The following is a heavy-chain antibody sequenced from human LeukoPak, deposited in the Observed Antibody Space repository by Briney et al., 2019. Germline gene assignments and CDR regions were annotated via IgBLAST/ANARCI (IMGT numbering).Heavy chain of an antibody. V-gene: IGHV3-7*01. J-gene: IGHJ3*02. CDR1: GFTFSNSY. CDR2: INPDGSQG. D-gene: IGHD2-21*01. CDR3: ARDPAYGALDI. Sequence: GGSLRLSCEASGFTFSNSYMSWVRQAPGKGLEWVAIINPDGSQGSYVDSVKGRFAISRDNALNSLFLQMNSLSAEDTAVYYCARDPAYGALDIWGQGTTVTVYS.